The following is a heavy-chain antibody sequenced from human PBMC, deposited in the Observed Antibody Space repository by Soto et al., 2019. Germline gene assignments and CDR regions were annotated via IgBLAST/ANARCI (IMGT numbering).Heavy chain of an antibody. D-gene: IGHD1-26*01. Sequence: APVKVSCTASGGDFSNSIISWVRQAPGQGLEWMGGIIPFFGTPNYAQDFQGRVTITADESTTTAFMELSSLESEDTAVYYCAGSPKREPMGSWGQGTLVTVSS. J-gene: IGHJ5*02. CDR1: GGDFSNSI. CDR3: AGSPKREPMGS. CDR2: IIPFFGTP. V-gene: IGHV1-69*13.